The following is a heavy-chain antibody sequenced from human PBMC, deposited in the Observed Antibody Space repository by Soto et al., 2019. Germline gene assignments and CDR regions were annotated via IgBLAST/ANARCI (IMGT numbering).Heavy chain of an antibody. CDR1: GYIFVNYG. V-gene: IGHV1-18*01. CDR3: VMVDIYVTPPPQDV. D-gene: IGHD2-2*03. CDR2: ISPYTGNT. J-gene: IGHJ6*04. Sequence: QVQLVQSGDEVKKPGASVKVSCKASGYIFVNYGIAWVRQAPGQGLEWMGWISPYTGNTHSATKIQGRLTMTTDTSTSTAYMDLGSLTSDNTTVYYCVMVDIYVTPPPQDVWGKGTTVTFSS.